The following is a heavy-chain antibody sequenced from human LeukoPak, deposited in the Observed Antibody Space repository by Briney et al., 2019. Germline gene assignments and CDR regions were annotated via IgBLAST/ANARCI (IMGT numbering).Heavy chain of an antibody. CDR2: IYSSGST. D-gene: IGHD3-10*01. J-gene: IGHJ4*02. V-gene: IGHV4-4*07. CDR3: ARASMVRGVSYYFDY. Sequence: SKTLSLTCTVSGGSISSYYWSWIRQPAGKGLEWIGRIYSSGSTNYNPSLKSRVTMSVDTSKNQFSLKLSSVTAADTAVYYCARASMVRGVSYYFDYWGQGTLVTVSS. CDR1: GGSISSYY.